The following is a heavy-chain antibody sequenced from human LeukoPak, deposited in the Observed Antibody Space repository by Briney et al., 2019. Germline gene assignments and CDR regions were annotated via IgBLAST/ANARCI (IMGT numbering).Heavy chain of an antibody. V-gene: IGHV1-24*01. J-gene: IGHJ4*02. CDR3: ARDGTSSYPSAKTKKGIDY. Sequence: ASVKVSCKVSGYTLTELSMHWVRQAPGKGLEWMGGFDPEDGETIYAQKFQGRVTMTEDTSTDTAYMELSSLRSEDTAVYYCARDGTSSYPSAKTKKGIDYWGQGTLVTVSS. CDR1: GYTLTELS. D-gene: IGHD1-26*01. CDR2: FDPEDGET.